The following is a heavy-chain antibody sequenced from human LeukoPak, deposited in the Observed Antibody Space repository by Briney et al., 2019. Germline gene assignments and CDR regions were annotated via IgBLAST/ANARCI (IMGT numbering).Heavy chain of an antibody. J-gene: IGHJ4*02. CDR3: ARRYCSGGSCYELDY. D-gene: IGHD2-15*01. CDR1: GGTFSSYA. CDR2: IIPIFGTA. Sequence: SVKVSCKASGGTFSSYAISWVRQAPGQGLEWMGGIIPIFGTANYAQKFQGRVTITADESTSTAYMELSSLRSEDTAVYYCARRYCSGGSCYELDYWGQGTLVTDSS. V-gene: IGHV1-69*13.